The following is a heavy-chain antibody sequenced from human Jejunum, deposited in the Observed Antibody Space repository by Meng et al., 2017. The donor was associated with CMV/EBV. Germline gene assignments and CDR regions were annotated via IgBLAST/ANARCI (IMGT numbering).Heavy chain of an antibody. CDR2: VSSSSANT. D-gene: IGHD3-16*01. CDR1: RLTFASYA. J-gene: IGHJ4*02. V-gene: IGHV3-23*01. CDR3: AKVRRGYYFDY. Sequence: CADSRLTFASYAMTWVRRAPGKGLKWVSGVSSSSANTNYADSVKGRFIISRDNAKNSLYLQMNSVRVDDTAVYYCAKVRRGYYFDYWGQGTLVTVSS.